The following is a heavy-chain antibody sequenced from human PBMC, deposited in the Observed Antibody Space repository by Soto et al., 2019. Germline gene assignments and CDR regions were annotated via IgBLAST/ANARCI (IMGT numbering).Heavy chain of an antibody. D-gene: IGHD2-15*01. V-gene: IGHV1-46*02. CDR3: ARISCKGGSCYFDFDH. CDR2: INPSGEHT. Sequence: ASVKVSCKASGYSFKDHYMHWVRQAPGRGLEWVGVINPSGEHTNYAQQFRGRVAMTRDTSTSTAYMELRSLRSEDTAVYFCARISCKGGSCYFDFDHWGQGTLVTVSS. CDR1: GYSFKDHY. J-gene: IGHJ4*02.